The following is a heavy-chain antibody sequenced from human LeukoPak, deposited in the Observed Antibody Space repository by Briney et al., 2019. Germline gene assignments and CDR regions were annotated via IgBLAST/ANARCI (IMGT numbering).Heavy chain of an antibody. CDR3: AAGDNNDAFDI. CDR1: GGTFSSYA. V-gene: IGHV1-69*05. CDR2: IIPIFGTA. J-gene: IGHJ3*02. D-gene: IGHD1-26*01. Sequence: SVKVSCKASGGTFSSYAISWVRQAAGQGLEWMGRIIPIFGTANYAQKFQGRVTIPTAESTSTAYMELSSLRSEDTAVYYCAAGDNNDAFDIWGQGTMVTVSS.